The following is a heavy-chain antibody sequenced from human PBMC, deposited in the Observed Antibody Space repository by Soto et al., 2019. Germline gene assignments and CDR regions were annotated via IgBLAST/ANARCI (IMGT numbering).Heavy chain of an antibody. Sequence: SETLSLTCTVSGGSISSSSYYWGWIRQPPGKGLEWIGSIYYSGSTYYNPSLRSRVTISVDTSKNQFSLKLSSVTAADTAVYYCAWQRLQDIVVVVAATGNWFDPWGQGTLVTVSS. J-gene: IGHJ5*02. CDR3: AWQRLQDIVVVVAATGNWFDP. D-gene: IGHD2-15*01. V-gene: IGHV4-39*01. CDR2: IYYSGST. CDR1: GGSISSSSYY.